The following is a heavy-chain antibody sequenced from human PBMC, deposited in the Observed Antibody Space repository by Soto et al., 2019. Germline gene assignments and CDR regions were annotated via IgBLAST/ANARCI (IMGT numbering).Heavy chain of an antibody. CDR1: GFTFSGYA. V-gene: IGHV3-23*01. D-gene: IGHD3-22*01. CDR3: AKRDYYDSATFSPLFES. J-gene: IGHJ4*02. CDR2: ITGDGHRT. Sequence: EVQLLESGGGLVQPGGSLRLSCTASGFTFSGYAMSWVRQSPGKELEWVAAITGDGHRTYYADSVEGRFTISRDNSNQPLFLQMNSQRTEDTAIYHCAKRDYYDSATFSPLFESWGQGVLVTVSS.